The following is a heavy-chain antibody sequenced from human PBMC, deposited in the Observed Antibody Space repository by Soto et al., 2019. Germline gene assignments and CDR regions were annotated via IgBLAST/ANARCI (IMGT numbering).Heavy chain of an antibody. CDR2: FNQSGIT. CDR1: GASFTTGHW. J-gene: IGHJ6*02. D-gene: IGHD3-22*01. V-gene: IGHV4-4*02. Sequence: PSATLSLTCAVSGASFTTGHWWTWVRQSPGKGLEWIGEFNQSGITNYNPPLSSRLTISLDKSKNQYSLKLTSVTAADTALYFCARGFSFFDSPGNDRIYFYYGLYVWGQGTTVTVSS. CDR3: ARGFSFFDSPGNDRIYFYYGLYV.